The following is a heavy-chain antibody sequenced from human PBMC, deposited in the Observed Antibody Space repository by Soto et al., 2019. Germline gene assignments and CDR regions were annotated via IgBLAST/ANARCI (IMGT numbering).Heavy chain of an antibody. CDR2: IYYSGST. J-gene: IGHJ5*02. Sequence: SETLSLTCAVYGGSVNGYYWSWIRQPPGKGLEWIGYIYYSGSTNYNPSLKSRVTISVDTSKNQFSLKLSSVTAADTAVYYCARATVINWFDPWGQGTLVTVSS. D-gene: IGHD2-21*01. V-gene: IGHV4-59*02. CDR3: ARATVINWFDP. CDR1: GGSVNGYY.